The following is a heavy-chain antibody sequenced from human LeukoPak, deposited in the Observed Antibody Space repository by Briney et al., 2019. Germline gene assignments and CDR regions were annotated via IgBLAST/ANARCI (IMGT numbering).Heavy chain of an antibody. CDR2: ISGSGGST. D-gene: IGHD3-10*01. V-gene: IGHV3-23*01. J-gene: IGHJ4*02. Sequence: GGSLRLSCAASGFTFSSYAMSWVRQAPGKGLEWVSAISGSGGSTYYADSVKGRFTISRGNSKNTLYLQMNSLRAEDTAVYYCAKYYTPYGSGSYYNYFDYWGQGTLVTVSS. CDR3: AKYYTPYGSGSYYNYFDY. CDR1: GFTFSSYA.